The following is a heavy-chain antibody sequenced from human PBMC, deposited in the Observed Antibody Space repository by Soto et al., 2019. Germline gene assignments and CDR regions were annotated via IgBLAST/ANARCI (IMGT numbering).Heavy chain of an antibody. CDR3: AKGRRITIFGVVTPGMDV. D-gene: IGHD3-3*01. V-gene: IGHV3-23*01. Sequence: GGSLRLSCAASGFTFSSYAMSWVRQAPGKGLEWVSAISGSGGSTYYADSVKGRFTISRDNSKNTLYLQMNSLRAEDTAVYYCAKGRRITIFGVVTPGMDVWGQGTTVTVSS. J-gene: IGHJ6*02. CDR2: ISGSGGST. CDR1: GFTFSSYA.